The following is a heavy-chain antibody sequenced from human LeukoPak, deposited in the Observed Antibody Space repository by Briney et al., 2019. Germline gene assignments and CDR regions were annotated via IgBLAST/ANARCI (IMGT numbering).Heavy chain of an antibody. CDR1: GFTFRNFA. D-gene: IGHD3-16*01. CDR2: ISDSGGGT. J-gene: IGHJ4*02. V-gene: IGHV3-23*01. Sequence: GGSLRLSCAASGFTFRNFAMSWVRQAPGKGLQWVSAISDSGGGTFYADSVKGRFTISRDNSKNTLYLQMNSLRAEDTAVYYCAKVGVGWVAFEYWGQGTLVTVSS. CDR3: AKVGVGWVAFEY.